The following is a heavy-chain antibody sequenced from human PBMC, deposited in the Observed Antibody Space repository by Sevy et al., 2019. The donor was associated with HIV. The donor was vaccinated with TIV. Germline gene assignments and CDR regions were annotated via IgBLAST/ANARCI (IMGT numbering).Heavy chain of an antibody. Sequence: SETLSLTCTVSGGSISSSSYYWGWIRQPPGKGLEWIGSIYYSGSTYYNPSLKSRVTISVDTSKNQFSLKLSSATAADTAVYYCARQETWGYYDSSGYYFDYWGQGTLVTVSS. D-gene: IGHD3-22*01. V-gene: IGHV4-39*01. CDR2: IYYSGST. CDR1: GGSISSSSYY. CDR3: ARQETWGYYDSSGYYFDY. J-gene: IGHJ4*02.